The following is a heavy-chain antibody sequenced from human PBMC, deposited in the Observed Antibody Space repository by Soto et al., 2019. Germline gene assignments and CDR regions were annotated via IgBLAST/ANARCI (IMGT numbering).Heavy chain of an antibody. D-gene: IGHD6-13*01. CDR3: ASPGSSSWDYYYYGMDV. CDR2: IYQSGSS. Sequence: SETLSLTCGVSGGSISSGGYSWNWIRQPPGKGLEWIGYIYQSGSSYYNPSLKSRVTISIDRSKNQFSLKLSSVTAADTAVYYCASPGSSSWDYYYYGMDVWGQGTTVTVSS. J-gene: IGHJ6*02. V-gene: IGHV4-30-2*01. CDR1: GGSISSGGYS.